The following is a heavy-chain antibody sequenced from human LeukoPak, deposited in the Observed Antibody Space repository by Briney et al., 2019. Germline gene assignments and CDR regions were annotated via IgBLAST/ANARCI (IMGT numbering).Heavy chain of an antibody. V-gene: IGHV3-23*01. CDR1: GFTFSSYA. D-gene: IGHD4-17*01. J-gene: IGHJ4*02. CDR2: ISDSDGNT. Sequence: GGSLRLSCAASGFTFSSYAMSWVRQAPGKGLEWVLAISDSDGNTYYADSVKGRFTISRDNSKNTLYPQMNSLRAEDTAVYYCAKGMGTTVTTRPSLYYFDYWGQGTLVTVSS. CDR3: AKGMGTTVTTRPSLYYFDY.